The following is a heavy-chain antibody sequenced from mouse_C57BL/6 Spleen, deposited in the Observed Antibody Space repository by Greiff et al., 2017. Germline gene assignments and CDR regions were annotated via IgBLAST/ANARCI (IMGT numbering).Heavy chain of an antibody. D-gene: IGHD2-4*01. CDR2: IDPENGDT. J-gene: IGHJ3*01. CDR1: GFNIKDDY. V-gene: IGHV14-4*01. CDR3: TTGSVYYEYH. Sequence: EVQLQQSGAELVRPGASVKLSCTASGFNIKDDYMHWVKQRPEQGLEWIGWIDPENGDTEYASKFQGKATITADTSSNTAYLQLSSLTSEDTAVYYCTTGSVYYEYHWGQGTLVTVSA.